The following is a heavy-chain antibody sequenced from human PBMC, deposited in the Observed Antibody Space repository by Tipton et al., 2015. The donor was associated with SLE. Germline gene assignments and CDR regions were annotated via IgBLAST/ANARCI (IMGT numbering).Heavy chain of an antibody. D-gene: IGHD3-10*01. Sequence: QSGAEVKKPGESLKISCKTFGYSFTTNWIGWVRQMSGKGLEWMGIFYPGDSDTRYSPSFQGHVTISVDKSITTAYLRWESLKASDTAMYYCARQPMDYGSGSYLDYWGQGTLVTVSS. CDR3: ARQPMDYGSGSYLDY. V-gene: IGHV5-51*06. J-gene: IGHJ4*02. CDR1: GYSFTTNW. CDR2: FYPGDSDT.